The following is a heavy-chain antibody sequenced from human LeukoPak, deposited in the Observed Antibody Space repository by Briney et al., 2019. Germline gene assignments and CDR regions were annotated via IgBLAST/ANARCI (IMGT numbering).Heavy chain of an antibody. CDR3: ARDYGDYPRTVGY. CDR2: INTNTGNP. Sequence: ASVKVSCKASGYTFTGYYMHSVRQAPGQGVEWMGWINTNTGNPTYDQGFTGRFVFSLDTSVSTAYLQISSLKAEDTAVYYCARDYGDYPRTVGYWGQGTLVTVSS. J-gene: IGHJ4*02. D-gene: IGHD4-17*01. V-gene: IGHV7-4-1*02. CDR1: GYTFTGYY.